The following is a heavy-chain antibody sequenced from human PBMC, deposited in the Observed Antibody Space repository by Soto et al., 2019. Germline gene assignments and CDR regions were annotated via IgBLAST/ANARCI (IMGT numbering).Heavy chain of an antibody. J-gene: IGHJ5*02. CDR3: ARGSATGELEP. D-gene: IGHD2-15*01. V-gene: IGHV1-3*01. CDR2: INPDNGNT. Sequence: QVQLVQSGAEVKKPGASVKISCKASGYTFTRYTMNWVRQAPGQRLEWMGWINPDNGNTKSPQKFQDRVIITRDTSASTAYMDLSSLRSQETAVYYCARGSATGELEPWGQGTLVTVSS. CDR1: GYTFTRYT.